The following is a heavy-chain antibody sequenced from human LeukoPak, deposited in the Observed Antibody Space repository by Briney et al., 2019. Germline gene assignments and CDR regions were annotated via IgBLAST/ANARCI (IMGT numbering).Heavy chain of an antibody. Sequence: SQTLSLTCTVSGGSISSGNYYWSWTRQPPGKGLEWIGYIHHSGSTYYNPSLNSRVTVSVDRSKNQFSLKMTSVTAADTAVYYCARDYHCGGGDCSWVDYWGQGTLVTVSS. V-gene: IGHV4-30-2*01. CDR1: GGSISSGNYY. D-gene: IGHD2-21*01. J-gene: IGHJ4*02. CDR3: ARDYHCGGGDCSWVDY. CDR2: IHHSGST.